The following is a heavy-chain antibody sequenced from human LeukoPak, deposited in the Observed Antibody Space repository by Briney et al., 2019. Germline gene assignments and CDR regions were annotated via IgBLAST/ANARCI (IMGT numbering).Heavy chain of an antibody. D-gene: IGHD4-17*01. CDR2: ISSSGSTI. CDR3: PTDGSTVTTGDNWFGR. CDR1: GFTFSSYE. V-gene: IGHV3-48*03. Sequence: GGSLRLSCAASGFTFSSYEMNWVRQAPGKGLEWVSYISSSGSTIYYADSVKGRFTISRDNAKNSLYLQMNSLRAEDTAVYYCPTDGSTVTTGDNWFGRWGQGTLVTVSS. J-gene: IGHJ5*02.